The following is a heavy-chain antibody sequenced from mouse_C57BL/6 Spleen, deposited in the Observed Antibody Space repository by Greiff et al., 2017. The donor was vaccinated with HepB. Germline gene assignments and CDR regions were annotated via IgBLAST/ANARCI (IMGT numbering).Heavy chain of an antibody. D-gene: IGHD1-1*01. CDR1: GFNIKDYY. CDR3: ARSATVAPYAMDY. J-gene: IGHJ4*01. CDR2: IDPEDGET. V-gene: IGHV14-2*01. Sequence: VQLQQSGAELVKPGASVKLSCTASGFNIKDYYMHWVKQRTEQGLAWIGRIDPEDGETKYAPKFQGKATITADTSSNTAYLQLSSLTSEDTAVYYSARSATVAPYAMDYGGQGTSVTVSS.